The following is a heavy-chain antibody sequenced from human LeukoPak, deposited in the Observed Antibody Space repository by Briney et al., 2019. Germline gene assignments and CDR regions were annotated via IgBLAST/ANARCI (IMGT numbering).Heavy chain of an antibody. CDR3: ARGPLQGDNWFDP. CDR1: GYTFTSYD. Sequence: ASVKVSCKASGYTFTSYDINWVRQATGQGLEWMGWMNPNSGNTGYAQKFQGRVTITADKSTSTAYMELSSLRSEDTAVYYCARGPLQGDNWFDPWGQGTLVTVSS. CDR2: MNPNSGNT. J-gene: IGHJ5*02. V-gene: IGHV1-8*01.